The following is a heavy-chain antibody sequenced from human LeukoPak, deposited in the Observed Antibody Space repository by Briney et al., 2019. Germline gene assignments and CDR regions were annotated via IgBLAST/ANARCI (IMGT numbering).Heavy chain of an antibody. CDR3: AKDHGSGSYSDY. D-gene: IGHD3-10*01. V-gene: IGHV3-7*01. CDR1: GFTFGSYW. J-gene: IGHJ4*02. CDR2: IKEDGSEK. Sequence: GGSLRLSCAASGFTFGSYWMSWVRQAPGKGLEWVANIKEDGSEKNYVDSVKGRFTISRDNAKNSLYLQMNSLRAEDTAVYYCAKDHGSGSYSDYWGQGTLVTVSS.